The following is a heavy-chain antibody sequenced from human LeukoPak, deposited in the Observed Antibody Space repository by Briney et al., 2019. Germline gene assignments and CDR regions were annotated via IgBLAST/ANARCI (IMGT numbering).Heavy chain of an antibody. Sequence: PSETLSLTCAVYGESFSGHYWDWIRQPPGKGPEWIGAIYHTGTTYYNPSHKSRVTISVDTSKNQFSLKLSSVAATDTAVFYCARRVSGVSWYFDLWGRGTLVTVSS. CDR1: GESFSGHY. D-gene: IGHD5/OR15-5a*01. J-gene: IGHJ2*01. V-gene: IGHV4-34*01. CDR2: IYHTGTT. CDR3: ARRVSGVSWYFDL.